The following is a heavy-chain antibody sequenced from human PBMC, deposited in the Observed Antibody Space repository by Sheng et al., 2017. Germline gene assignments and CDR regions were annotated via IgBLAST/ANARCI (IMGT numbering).Heavy chain of an antibody. D-gene: IGHD2-15*01. Sequence: QVQLQESVPGLVKPSQTLSLTCTVSGGSISSGGYYWSWIRQHPGKGLEWIGYIYYSGSTYYNPSLKSRVTISVDTSKNQFSLKLSSVTAADTAVYYCARKAGGVVWPRENGAFDIWGQGTMVTVSS. J-gene: IGHJ3*02. CDR1: GGSISSGGYY. CDR3: ARKAGGVVWPRENGAFDI. CDR2: IYYSGST. V-gene: IGHV4-31*03.